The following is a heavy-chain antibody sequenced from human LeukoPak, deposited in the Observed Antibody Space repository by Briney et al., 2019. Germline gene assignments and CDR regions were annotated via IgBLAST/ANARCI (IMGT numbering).Heavy chain of an antibody. D-gene: IGHD3-22*01. Sequence: PSETLSLTCTVPGGSISNYYWSWIRQPPGKGLEWIGHIYNSANTHYNPSLQSRVTISVDTSKNQFSLRLSSVTAADTAVYYCARAGTTYYYDDHVFDIWGQGTTITVSS. V-gene: IGHV4-59*01. CDR1: GGSISNYY. CDR3: ARAGTTYYYDDHVFDI. J-gene: IGHJ3*02. CDR2: IYNSANT.